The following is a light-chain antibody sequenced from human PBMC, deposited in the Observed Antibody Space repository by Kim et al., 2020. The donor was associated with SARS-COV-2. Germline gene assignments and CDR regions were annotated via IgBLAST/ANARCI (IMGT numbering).Light chain of an antibody. CDR3: QQYGGLPFT. Sequence: SPGEGATLSCRASQSVSSNYFARYQQKPGQAPRLLIYDASSRSAGIPVRFSGSGSGTYFTLTISRLEPEDFAVYYCQQYGGLPFTFGPGTKVDIK. V-gene: IGKV3-20*01. CDR2: DAS. CDR1: QSVSSNY. J-gene: IGKJ3*01.